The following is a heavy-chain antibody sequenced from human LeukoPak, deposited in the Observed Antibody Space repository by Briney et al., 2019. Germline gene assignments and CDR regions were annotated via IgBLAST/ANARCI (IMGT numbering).Heavy chain of an antibody. Sequence: ASVKVSCKASGYTFTGYYMHRVRQAPGQGLEWMGWINPNSGGTNYAQKFQGRVTMTRDTSISTAYMELSRLRSDDTAVYYCARAAAADRWFDPWGQGTLVTVSS. J-gene: IGHJ5*02. CDR2: INPNSGGT. CDR1: GYTFTGYY. D-gene: IGHD6-13*01. CDR3: ARAAAADRWFDP. V-gene: IGHV1-2*02.